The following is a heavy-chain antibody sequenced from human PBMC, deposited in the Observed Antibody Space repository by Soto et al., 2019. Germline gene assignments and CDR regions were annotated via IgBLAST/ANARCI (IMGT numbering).Heavy chain of an antibody. CDR3: ARPDTVRGVSY. D-gene: IGHD3-10*01. CDR2: IYSGGST. Sequence: EVQLVESGGGLVQPGGSLRLSCVVSGFTVSNNYMSWVRQAPGKGLEGVSVIYSGGSTSYINSVKGRFTISRDNSKNTVYLQMNSLIAEDTAVYYCARPDTVRGVSYWGQGTLVTVSS. V-gene: IGHV3-66*01. CDR1: GFTVSNNY. J-gene: IGHJ4*02.